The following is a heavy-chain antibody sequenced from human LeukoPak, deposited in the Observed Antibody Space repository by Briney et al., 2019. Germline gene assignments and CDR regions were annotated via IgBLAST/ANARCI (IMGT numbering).Heavy chain of an antibody. D-gene: IGHD2-8*01. J-gene: IGHJ4*02. V-gene: IGHV3-48*01. CDR2: ISSSSSTI. CDR1: GFTFSSYS. Sequence: GGSLRLSCAASGFTFSSYSMNWVRQAPGKGLEWVSYISSSSSTIYYADSVEGRFTISRDNAKNSLYLQMNSLRAEDTAVYYCARNGPRIGYWGQGTLVTVSS. CDR3: ARNGPRIGY.